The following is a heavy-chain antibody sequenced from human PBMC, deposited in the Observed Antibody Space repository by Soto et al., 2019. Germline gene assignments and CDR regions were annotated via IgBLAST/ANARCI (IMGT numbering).Heavy chain of an antibody. CDR2: IYYSGST. J-gene: IGHJ4*02. D-gene: IGHD3-10*01. V-gene: IGHV4-30-4*01. CDR3: ARDGRGFGEYHETDY. CDR1: GGSISSGDYY. Sequence: QVQLQESGPGLVKPSQTLSLTCTVSGGSISSGDYYWSWIRQPPGKGLEWIGYIYYSGSTYYNPSLKSRVTISVDTSQNQFSLKLSSVTAADTAVYYCARDGRGFGEYHETDYWGQGTLVTVSS.